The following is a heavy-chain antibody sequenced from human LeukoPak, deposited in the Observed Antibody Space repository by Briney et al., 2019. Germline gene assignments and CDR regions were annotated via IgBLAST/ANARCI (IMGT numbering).Heavy chain of an antibody. CDR3: ARDGYNYGLDIFDC. Sequence: SETLSLTCVVSGASINTTGHYWGWIRQPPGKGLEWIGSFLYSGGTYHNPSLKSRVTMSLDTSKNQFSLKLTSVTAADTAIYYCARDGYNYGLDIFDCWGQGILVTFSS. J-gene: IGHJ4*02. V-gene: IGHV4-39*07. CDR2: FLYSGGT. D-gene: IGHD5-18*01. CDR1: GASINTTGHY.